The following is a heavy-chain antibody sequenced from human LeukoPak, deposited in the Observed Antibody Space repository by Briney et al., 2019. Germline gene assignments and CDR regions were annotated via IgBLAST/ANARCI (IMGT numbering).Heavy chain of an antibody. CDR1: GFTFSSYA. D-gene: IGHD3-22*01. Sequence: GGSLRLSCAASGFTFSSYAMSWVRQAPGKGLEWVSAISGSGGSTYYADSVKGRFTISRDNSMNTLYLQMNSLRAEDTAVYYCAKRTPADYYDSSGYYYFWGQGTLVTVSS. CDR3: AKRTPADYYDSSGYYYF. CDR2: ISGSGGST. J-gene: IGHJ4*02. V-gene: IGHV3-23*01.